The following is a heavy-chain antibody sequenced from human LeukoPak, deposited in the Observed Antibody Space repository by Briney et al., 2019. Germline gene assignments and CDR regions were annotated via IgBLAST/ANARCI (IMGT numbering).Heavy chain of an antibody. D-gene: IGHD6-6*01. V-gene: IGHV3-23*01. CDR2: ISGSGGRT. CDR1: GFTFSSYA. Sequence: GGSLRLSCAASGFTFSSYAMSWVRQAPGKGLEWVSVISGSGGRTYYADSVKGRFTIFRENSKNTLYLQMNSLRGEDTAVYYCAKAFYYSSSSPYWGQGTLVTVSS. CDR3: AKAFYYSSSSPY. J-gene: IGHJ4*02.